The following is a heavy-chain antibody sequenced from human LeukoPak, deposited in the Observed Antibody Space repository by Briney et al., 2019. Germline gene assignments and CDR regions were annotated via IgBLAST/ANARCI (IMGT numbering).Heavy chain of an antibody. CDR3: VRGGGGTLGYFDL. Sequence: ASVKVSCKASGYTFTSYDINWVRQAAGQGLEWMGWMNPNSGKKGYAQKFQGRVSMTRNTSISTVYMELSSLRSEDTALYYCVRGGGGTLGYFDLWGRGTLVTVSS. CDR2: MNPNSGKK. CDR1: GYTFTSYD. J-gene: IGHJ2*01. D-gene: IGHD3-16*01. V-gene: IGHV1-8*02.